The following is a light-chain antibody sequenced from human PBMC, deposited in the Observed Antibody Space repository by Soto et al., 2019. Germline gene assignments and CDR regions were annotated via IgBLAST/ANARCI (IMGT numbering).Light chain of an antibody. Sequence: IVRTQSPATLSVSPGERVTLSCRASQSVSNNLACYQQQPGQAPRLLIYGASTTATGIPARFSGSGSGTEFTLTISSLQSEDFEVYYCLHYKDWPRWTFGQGTKVDI. J-gene: IGKJ1*01. CDR1: QSVSNN. V-gene: IGKV3-15*01. CDR3: LHYKDWPRWT. CDR2: GAS.